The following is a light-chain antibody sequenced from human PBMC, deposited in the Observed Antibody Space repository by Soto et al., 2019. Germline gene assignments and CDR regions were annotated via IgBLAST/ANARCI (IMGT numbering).Light chain of an antibody. J-gene: IGKJ2*01. CDR2: KAS. V-gene: IGKV1-5*03. CDR1: QSISSR. CDR3: QQYNGWLYT. Sequence: DIQMTQSPSTLSASVGDRVTITCGASQSISSRLAWYQQKPGKAPKLLIYKASSLESGVPSRFSGSGSGTEFTLTISSLQPDDFAFYCCQQYNGWLYTFGQGTKLEIK.